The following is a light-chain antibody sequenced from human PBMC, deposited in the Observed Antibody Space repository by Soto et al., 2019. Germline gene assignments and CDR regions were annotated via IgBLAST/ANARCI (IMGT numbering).Light chain of an antibody. CDR3: QSYDSTSHV. V-gene: IGLV6-57*01. Sequence: NFMLTQPHSVSESPGKTVTISCTRSSGSIASNYVQWFQQRPGSSPTTVIFEDNQRPSGVPDRFSGSIDSSSNSASLTISGLMTEDEADYYCQSYDSTSHVFGTGTKVTVL. J-gene: IGLJ1*01. CDR1: SGSIASNY. CDR2: EDN.